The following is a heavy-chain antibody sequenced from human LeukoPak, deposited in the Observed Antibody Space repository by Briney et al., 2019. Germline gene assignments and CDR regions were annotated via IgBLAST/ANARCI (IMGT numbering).Heavy chain of an antibody. V-gene: IGHV1-69*17. CDR2: IIPICGIA. CDR1: GATFSSYA. Sequence: ASVRLSCKPSGATFSSYAISWVRQAPGQGREWMGGIIPICGIANCAQKFQGRVTITADKSTRTADMELSSLRSEDTAVYYCAREATGYYDSSGIFDYWGQGTLVTVAS. D-gene: IGHD3-22*01. J-gene: IGHJ4*02. CDR3: AREATGYYDSSGIFDY.